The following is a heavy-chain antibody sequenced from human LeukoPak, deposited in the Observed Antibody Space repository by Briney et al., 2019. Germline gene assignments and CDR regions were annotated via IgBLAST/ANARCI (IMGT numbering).Heavy chain of an antibody. Sequence: GGSLRLSCAVSGFSFSGYEMNWVRQAPGKGLEWISYISSRGSATYYADSVKGRFIISRDDAKNSLYLQMNSLRAEDTAVYYYAREMEFTGYDFGLDYWGQGTLVTVSS. CDR2: ISSRGSAT. J-gene: IGHJ4*02. CDR3: AREMEFTGYDFGLDY. D-gene: IGHD3-3*01. V-gene: IGHV3-48*03. CDR1: GFSFSGYE.